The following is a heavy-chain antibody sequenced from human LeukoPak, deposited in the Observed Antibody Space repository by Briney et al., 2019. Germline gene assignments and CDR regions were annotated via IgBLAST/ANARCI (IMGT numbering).Heavy chain of an antibody. V-gene: IGHV4-39*01. CDR3: ARLSPGPNRSIAARLGAFDI. CDR2: IYYSGST. Sequence: PSETLSLTCTVSGGSISSSSYYWGWIRQPPGKGLEWIGSIYYSGSTYYNPSLKSRVTISVDTSKNQFSLKLSSVTAADTAVYYCARLSPGPNRSIAARLGAFDIWGQGTMVTVSS. D-gene: IGHD6-6*01. J-gene: IGHJ3*02. CDR1: GGSISSSSYY.